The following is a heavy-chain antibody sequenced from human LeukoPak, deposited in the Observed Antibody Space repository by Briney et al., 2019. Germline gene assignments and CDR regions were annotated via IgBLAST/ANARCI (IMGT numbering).Heavy chain of an antibody. CDR3: ARYPNSSSWYERDAFDI. Sequence: SETLSLTCAVYGGSFSGYYWSWIRQPPGKGLEWIGEINHSGNTNYNPSLKSRVTISVDTSKNQFSLKLSSVTAADTAVYYCARYPNSSSWYERDAFDIWGQGTMVTVSP. CDR1: GGSFSGYY. V-gene: IGHV4-34*01. D-gene: IGHD6-13*01. CDR2: INHSGNT. J-gene: IGHJ3*02.